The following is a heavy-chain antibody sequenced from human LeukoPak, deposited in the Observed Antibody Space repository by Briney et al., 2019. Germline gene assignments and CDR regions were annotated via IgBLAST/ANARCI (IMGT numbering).Heavy chain of an antibody. V-gene: IGHV1-18*01. CDR3: ARVVAGGYYYYGMDV. CDR1: GYTFTSYG. J-gene: IGHJ6*02. D-gene: IGHD6-19*01. CDR2: ISAYNGNT. Sequence: EASVKVSCKASGYTFTSYGISWVRQAPGQGLEWMGWISAYNGNTSYAQKLQGRVTMTTDTSTSTAYMELRSLRSDDTAVYYCARVVAGGYYYYGMDVWGQGTTVTVSS.